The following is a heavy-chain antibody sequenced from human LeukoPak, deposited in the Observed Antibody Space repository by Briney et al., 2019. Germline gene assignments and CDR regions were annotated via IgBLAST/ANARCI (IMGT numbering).Heavy chain of an antibody. V-gene: IGHV3-23*01. Sequence: AGGSLRLSCAASGFTFSSYAMSWVRQAPGKGLEWVSAISGSGGSTYYADSVKGRFTISGDNAKNSLYLQMNSLRAEDTAVYYCARGNWFDPWGQGTLVTVSS. CDR1: GFTFSSYA. CDR2: ISGSGGST. CDR3: ARGNWFDP. J-gene: IGHJ5*02.